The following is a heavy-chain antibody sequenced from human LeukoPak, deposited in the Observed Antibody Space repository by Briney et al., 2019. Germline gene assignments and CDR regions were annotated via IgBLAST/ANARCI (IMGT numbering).Heavy chain of an antibody. Sequence: PSETLSLTCTVSGGPISSGGYYWTWIRQSPGMGLEWIGEIIHSGRTNYNPSLTSRVSISVDTSKNQFSLELSSVTAADTAVYYCARGILVTVYAAFDYWGQGTLVTVSS. D-gene: IGHD2/OR15-2a*01. CDR1: GGPISSGGYY. CDR3: ARGILVTVYAAFDY. V-gene: IGHV4-39*07. CDR2: IIHSGRT. J-gene: IGHJ4*02.